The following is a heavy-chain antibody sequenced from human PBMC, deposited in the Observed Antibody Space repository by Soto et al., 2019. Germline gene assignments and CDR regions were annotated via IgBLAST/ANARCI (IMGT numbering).Heavy chain of an antibody. J-gene: IGHJ6*02. CDR3: ARDRATMVRVVMEGWYYGMDV. CDR1: GYTFTSYY. Sequence: QVQLVQSGAEVKKPGASVKVSCKASGYTFTSYYMHWVRQAPGQGLEWMGIINPSGGSTSYAQKFQGRVTMTRDTSTSTVYMELSSLRSEDTAVYYCARDRATMVRVVMEGWYYGMDVWGQGTTVTVSS. CDR2: INPSGGST. V-gene: IGHV1-46*01. D-gene: IGHD3-10*01.